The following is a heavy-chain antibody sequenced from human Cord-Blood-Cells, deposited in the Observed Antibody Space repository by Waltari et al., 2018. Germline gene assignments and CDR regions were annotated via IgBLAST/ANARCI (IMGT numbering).Heavy chain of an antibody. V-gene: IGHV4-34*01. D-gene: IGHD6-6*01. CDR3: ARGLSSSFAFDI. CDR2: INHSGST. CDR1: GGSFRGYY. J-gene: IGHJ3*02. Sequence: QVQLQQWGAGLWKPSETLSLTCAVYGGSFRGYYWGRIRQPPGKGLEWIGEINHSGSTNYNPSLKSRVTISVDTSKNQFSLKLSSVTAADTAVYYCARGLSSSFAFDIWGQGTMVTVSS.